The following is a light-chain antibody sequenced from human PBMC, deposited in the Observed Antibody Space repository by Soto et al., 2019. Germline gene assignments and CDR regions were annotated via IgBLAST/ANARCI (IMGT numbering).Light chain of an antibody. V-gene: IGKV3-20*01. J-gene: IGKJ1*01. Sequence: EIVLTQSPGTLSLSPGERATLSCRASQSVSSSYLAWYQQKPGQAPRLLIYGASSRATGIPDRFSGSGSGTDFTLTISRLEPEDFAVHYCQQFGSSPQTLGPGPNVDIK. CDR2: GAS. CDR1: QSVSSSY. CDR3: QQFGSSPQT.